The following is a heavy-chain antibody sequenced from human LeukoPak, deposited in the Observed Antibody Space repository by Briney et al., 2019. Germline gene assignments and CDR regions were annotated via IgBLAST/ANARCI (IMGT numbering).Heavy chain of an antibody. D-gene: IGHD2-15*01. Sequence: SETLSLTCTVSGGSISSYYWSWIRQPPGKGLEWIGYIYYSGSTNYNPSLKSRVTISLDTSKNQFSLKLSSATAADTAVYYCARGGYCSGGSCYFSWFDPWGQGTLVTVSS. J-gene: IGHJ5*02. CDR3: ARGGYCSGGSCYFSWFDP. CDR2: IYYSGST. CDR1: GGSISSYY. V-gene: IGHV4-59*01.